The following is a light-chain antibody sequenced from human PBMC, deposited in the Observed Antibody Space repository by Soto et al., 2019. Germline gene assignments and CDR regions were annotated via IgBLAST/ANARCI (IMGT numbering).Light chain of an antibody. V-gene: IGLV2-14*01. Sequence: QSVLNQPASVSGSPGQSIAISCTGTSSDVGGYSYVSWYQQQPGKAPKLVISDVSNRPSGVSDRFSGSKSGNTASLTIPGLQTEDEADYYCASYTTSSTYVFGTGTKVTVL. CDR2: DVS. CDR3: ASYTTSSTYV. CDR1: SSDVGGYSY. J-gene: IGLJ1*01.